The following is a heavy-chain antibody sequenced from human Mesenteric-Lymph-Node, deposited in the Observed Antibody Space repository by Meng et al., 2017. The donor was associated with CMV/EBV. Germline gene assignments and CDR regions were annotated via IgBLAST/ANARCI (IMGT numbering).Heavy chain of an antibody. J-gene: IGHJ5*02. V-gene: IGHV3-30*03. CDR2: ISYDGGRR. CDR3: ARDADGSGPYYKRFDP. Sequence: GESLKISCAASGFTFSGYGTNWVRQAPGKGLEWVAFISYDGGRRFYADSVMGRFTISRDNSKNTLYLEMNSLRAEDTAMYYCARDADGSGPYYKRFDPWGQGTLVTVSS. D-gene: IGHD3-10*01. CDR1: GFTFSGYG.